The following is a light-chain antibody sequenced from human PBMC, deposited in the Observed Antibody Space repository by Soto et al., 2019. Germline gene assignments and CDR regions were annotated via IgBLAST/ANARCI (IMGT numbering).Light chain of an antibody. Sequence: QSVLTQSPSVSGAPGQRCTISCTGNSSNIGAGYDVHWYKQLPGTAPKVLMYGNDNRPLGVPDRFSGSKSGSSGSLVISGLQAEDEVDYYCQSYDSSLSRFVFGNGTKLTVL. V-gene: IGLV1-40*01. CDR3: QSYDSSLSRFV. CDR1: SSNIGAGYD. J-gene: IGLJ1*01. CDR2: GND.